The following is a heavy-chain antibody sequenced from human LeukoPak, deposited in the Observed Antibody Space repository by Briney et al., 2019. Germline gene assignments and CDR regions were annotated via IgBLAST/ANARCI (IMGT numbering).Heavy chain of an antibody. Sequence: ASVKVSCKASGYTFTGYYMHWVRQAPGQGLEWMGWINPNSGGTNYAQKFQGRVTMTRDTSITTAYMELSRLRSDDTAVYYCARRGWDFWSGYHPFDYWGQGTLVTVSS. CDR2: INPNSGGT. J-gene: IGHJ4*02. CDR3: ARRGWDFWSGYHPFDY. D-gene: IGHD3-3*01. CDR1: GYTFTGYY. V-gene: IGHV1-2*02.